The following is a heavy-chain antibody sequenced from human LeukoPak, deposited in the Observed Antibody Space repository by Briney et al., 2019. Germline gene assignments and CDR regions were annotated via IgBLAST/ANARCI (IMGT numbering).Heavy chain of an antibody. CDR2: INPSGDST. V-gene: IGHV1-46*01. D-gene: IGHD2-21*02. Sequence: ASVKVSCKASGYTFTSYDMHWVRQAPGQGLEWMGIINPSGDSTSYAQKFQGRVTMTRDTSTSTVYMELSSLRSEDTAVYYYASVLYCGADCSSGRYFFDYWGQGTLVTVSS. CDR3: ASVLYCGADCSSGRYFFDY. CDR1: GYTFTSYD. J-gene: IGHJ4*02.